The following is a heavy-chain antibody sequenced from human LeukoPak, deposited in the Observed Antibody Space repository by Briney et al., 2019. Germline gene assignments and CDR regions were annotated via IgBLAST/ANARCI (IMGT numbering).Heavy chain of an antibody. CDR2: VNPNSGGT. J-gene: IGHJ4*02. V-gene: IGHV1-2*02. Sequence: ASVKVSCKASGYIFNGYHMHWVRKAPGQRLEWMGWVNPNSGGTNYAQKFQGRVTMTRDASISTAYMELSGLRSDDTAVYYCARQPGDYNYWGQGTLVTVSS. D-gene: IGHD3-10*01. CDR3: ARQPGDYNY. CDR1: GYIFNGYH.